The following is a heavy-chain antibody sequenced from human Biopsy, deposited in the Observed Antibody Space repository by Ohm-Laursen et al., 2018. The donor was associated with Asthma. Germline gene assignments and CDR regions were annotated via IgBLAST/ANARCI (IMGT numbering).Heavy chain of an antibody. V-gene: IGHV4-31*03. D-gene: IGHD3-22*01. J-gene: IGHJ4*02. Sequence: TLSLTCTVSYGSITSGGYYWTWIRQHPGKGLEWIGFIYYSGSTYYNPSLKSRGSISIDTSKNQFSLRLSSVTAADTAVYYCARAQDYYDSRGYYRSFDYWGQGTLVTVSS. CDR3: ARAQDYYDSRGYYRSFDY. CDR1: YGSITSGGYY. CDR2: IYYSGST.